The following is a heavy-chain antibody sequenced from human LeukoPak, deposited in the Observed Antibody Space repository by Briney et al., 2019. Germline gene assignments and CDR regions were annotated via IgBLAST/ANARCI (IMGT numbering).Heavy chain of an antibody. V-gene: IGHV1-18*01. CDR1: GYTYTSYG. CDR3: ARDSVIVHFGVVRHYYYYMDV. CDR2: ISAYNGNT. J-gene: IGHJ6*03. Sequence: ASVKVSCKASGYTYTSYGISWVRQTPGQGLEWMGWISAYNGNTNYAQKLQGRVTMTTDTSTSTAYMELRSLRSDDTAVYYCARDSVIVHFGVVRHYYYYMDVWGKGTTVTVYS. D-gene: IGHD3-3*01.